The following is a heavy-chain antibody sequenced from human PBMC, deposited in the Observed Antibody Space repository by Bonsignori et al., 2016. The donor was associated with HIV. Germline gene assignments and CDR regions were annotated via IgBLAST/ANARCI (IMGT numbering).Heavy chain of an antibody. Sequence: GGSLRLSCVASGFRLSDKYMSWIRQAPGKGLEWLSYMSGDGYDVKYAESVKGRITVSRDNGKNTFYLQLDSLRAEDTAVYYCGRGARGSDYWGQGILVTVSS. D-gene: IGHD3-16*01. CDR3: GRGARGSDY. CDR2: MSGDGYDV. CDR1: GFRLSDKY. J-gene: IGHJ4*02. V-gene: IGHV3-11*01.